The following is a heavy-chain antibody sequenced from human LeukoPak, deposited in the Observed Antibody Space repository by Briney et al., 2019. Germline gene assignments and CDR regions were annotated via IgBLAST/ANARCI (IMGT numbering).Heavy chain of an antibody. Sequence: SETLSLTCAVNGGSFNGYYWTWIRQPPGKGLEWIGEIDHSGSTNYNPSLKSRVTMSVDMSKNQFSLKLGSVTAADTAVYYCVRRQRFGGGDDYWGQGTLVTVSS. D-gene: IGHD3-10*01. CDR2: IDHSGST. J-gene: IGHJ4*02. CDR3: VRRQRFGGGDDY. V-gene: IGHV4-34*01. CDR1: GGSFNGYY.